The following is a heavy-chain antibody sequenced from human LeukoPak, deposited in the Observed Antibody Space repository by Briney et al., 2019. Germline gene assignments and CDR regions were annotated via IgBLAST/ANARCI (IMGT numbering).Heavy chain of an antibody. CDR2: IKKDGSDK. V-gene: IGHV3-7*01. J-gene: IGHJ4*02. Sequence: TGGSLRLSCATSGFTFRNYWMSWVRQAPGKGLEYVANIKKDGSDKYYVDSAVKGRFTVSREKAKNSLYLEMNSLRVEDTAVYYCIRDDGSRSIDHWGQGTQVTVSS. D-gene: IGHD1-26*01. CDR3: IRDDGSRSIDH. CDR1: GFTFRNYW.